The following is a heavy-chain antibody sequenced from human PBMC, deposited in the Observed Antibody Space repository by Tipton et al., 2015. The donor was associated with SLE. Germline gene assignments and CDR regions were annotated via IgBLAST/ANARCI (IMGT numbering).Heavy chain of an antibody. CDR2: INDSGST. J-gene: IGHJ3*01. CDR1: GGSFSDYY. CDR3: ARSVWGSSPGAFPV. D-gene: IGHD3-16*01. Sequence: TLSLTCAVYGGSFSDYYWSWIRQPPGKGLEWIGEINDSGSTNYNPSLKSRVTISVDTSKNQFSLQLNSVTPEDTAVYYCARSVWGSSPGAFPVWGQGTMVTVSS. V-gene: IGHV4-34*01.